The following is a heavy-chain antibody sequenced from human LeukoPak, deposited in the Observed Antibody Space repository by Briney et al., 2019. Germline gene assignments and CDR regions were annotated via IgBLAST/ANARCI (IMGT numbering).Heavy chain of an antibody. CDR3: ARRGSSWYGEGGDLDY. V-gene: IGHV3-23*01. Sequence: GGSLRLSCAASGFTFSSYAMSRVRQAPGKGLEWVSAISGSGGSTYYADSVKGRFTISRDNSKNTLYLQMNSLRAEDTAVYYCARRGSSWYGEGGDLDYWGQGTLVTVSS. J-gene: IGHJ4*02. D-gene: IGHD6-13*01. CDR2: ISGSGGST. CDR1: GFTFSSYA.